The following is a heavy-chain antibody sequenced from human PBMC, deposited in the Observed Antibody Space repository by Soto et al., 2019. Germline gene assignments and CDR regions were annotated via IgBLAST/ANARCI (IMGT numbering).Heavy chain of an antibody. CDR2: ISSSSTFI. V-gene: IGHV3-21*01. CDR1: GFTFNSYS. Sequence: GGSLRLSCAASGFTFNSYSMNWIRQAPGKGLEWVSSISSSSTFIYDADSVKGRFSISRDNAKNSLFLQMNSLRAEDTAVYFCARGRPTGYSYYGMDVWGQGTTVTVSS. D-gene: IGHD1-1*01. J-gene: IGHJ6*02. CDR3: ARGRPTGYSYYGMDV.